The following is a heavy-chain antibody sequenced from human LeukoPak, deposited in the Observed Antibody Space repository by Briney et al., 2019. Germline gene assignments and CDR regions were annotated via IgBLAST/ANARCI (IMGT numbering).Heavy chain of an antibody. CDR1: GFTFSNYG. V-gene: IGHV3-30*18. CDR2: ISYDGTLQ. J-gene: IGHJ4*02. Sequence: GRSLRLSCAASGFTFSNYGMHWVRQAPGKGPEWVAVISYDGTLQFYAGSVKGRFTISRDNSKNTLYLQMNSLRAEDTAVYYCAKDPGKYSYAQFDYWGQGTLVTVSS. D-gene: IGHD5-18*01. CDR3: AKDPGKYSYAQFDY.